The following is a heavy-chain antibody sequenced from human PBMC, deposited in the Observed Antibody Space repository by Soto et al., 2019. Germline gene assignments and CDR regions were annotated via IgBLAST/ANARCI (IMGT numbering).Heavy chain of an antibody. CDR1: GFTFSDSY. D-gene: IGHD6-6*01. CDR2: ISGSAITT. Sequence: QVQLLESGGGLVKPGGSVRLSCAASGFTFSDSYMSWVRQAPGKVLEWVSYISGSAITTSHADSVKGRFTISRDNGKNSVCLQMDSLRAEDTAVYYFAKFLGGIPARAFDSWGQGTLVTVSS. V-gene: IGHV3-11*01. J-gene: IGHJ4*02. CDR3: AKFLGGIPARAFDS.